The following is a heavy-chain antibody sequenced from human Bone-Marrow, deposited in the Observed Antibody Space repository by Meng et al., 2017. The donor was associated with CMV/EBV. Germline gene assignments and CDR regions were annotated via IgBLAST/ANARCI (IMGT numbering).Heavy chain of an antibody. CDR1: GGTFSSYA. V-gene: IGHV1-69*05. CDR2: IIPIFGTA. D-gene: IGHD4-17*01. Sequence: SVKVSCKASGGTFSSYAISWVRQAPGRGLEWMGGIIPIFGTANYAQKFQGRVTITTDESTSTAYMELSSLRSEDTAVYYCAIWSYGDNNWFDPWGQGTLVTVSS. CDR3: AIWSYGDNNWFDP. J-gene: IGHJ5*02.